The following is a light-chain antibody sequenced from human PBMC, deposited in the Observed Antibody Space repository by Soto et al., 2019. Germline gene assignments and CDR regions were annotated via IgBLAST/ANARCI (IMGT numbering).Light chain of an antibody. CDR3: STYTSSRTR. V-gene: IGLV2-14*03. J-gene: IGLJ2*01. CDR1: SSDIGGYIY. Sequence: QSVLTQPASVSGSPGQSITISCTGTSSDIGGYIYVSWYQHHPGKAPKLLIYDVSNRPSGVSNRFSGSKSGNTASLTISGLQVEDEADYFCSTYTSSRTRFGVGTKVTVL. CDR2: DVS.